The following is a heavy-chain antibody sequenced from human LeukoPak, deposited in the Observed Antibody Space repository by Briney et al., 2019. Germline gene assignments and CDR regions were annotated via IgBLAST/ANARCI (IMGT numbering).Heavy chain of an antibody. D-gene: IGHD3-22*01. CDR1: GFTFTNYA. V-gene: IGHV3-53*01. J-gene: IGHJ3*02. CDR2: TYTGGNS. CDR3: ARGGRGSAAVVAPRSFDI. Sequence: GGSLRLSCAASGFTFTNYAMSWVRQAPGKGLEWVSVTYTGGNSYYADSVKGRFIISRDISKNTLYLQMNSLRAEDSALYYCARGGRGSAAVVAPRSFDIWGQGTMVTVSS.